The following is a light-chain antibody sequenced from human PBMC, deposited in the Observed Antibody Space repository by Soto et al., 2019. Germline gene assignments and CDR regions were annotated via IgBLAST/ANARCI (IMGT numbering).Light chain of an antibody. CDR3: QQYVNWPPS. V-gene: IGKV3-15*01. J-gene: IGKJ1*01. CDR1: QSVGSN. Sequence: IVMTQSPATLSLSPVERATLSCRASQSVGSNLAWYQQKPGQAPRLLISGASTRATGIPVTFSGSGSGTEFTLTISSLQSEDFAVYYCQQYVNWPPSFGQGTKVDIK. CDR2: GAS.